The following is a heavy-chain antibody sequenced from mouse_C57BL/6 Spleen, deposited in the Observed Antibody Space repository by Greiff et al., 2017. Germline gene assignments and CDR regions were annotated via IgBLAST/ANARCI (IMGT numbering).Heavy chain of an antibody. J-gene: IGHJ2*01. CDR3: ARDYCGSSSFDY. Sequence: QVQLQQPGTELVEPGASVKLSCKASGYTFTSYWMHWVKQRLGQGLEWIGNINPSNGGTNYNEKFKSKATLTVDKSSSAAYMQLSSLTSEDSAVYYCARDYCGSSSFDYWGQGTTLTVSS. CDR2: INPSNGGT. CDR1: GYTFTSYW. V-gene: IGHV1-53*01. D-gene: IGHD1-1*01.